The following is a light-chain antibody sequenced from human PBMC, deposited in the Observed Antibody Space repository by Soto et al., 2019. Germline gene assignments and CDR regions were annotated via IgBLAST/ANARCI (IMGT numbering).Light chain of an antibody. V-gene: IGKV3-11*01. Sequence: EIVLTQSPVTLTLSPGERATLSSRASHSVSSDLLWYQQKPGQSPRLLISDASNRATGIPARFSGSGSGTDFILTISSLEPEDFAVYYCQQRNRWPLTFGGGTRVEIK. CDR2: DAS. CDR1: HSVSSD. J-gene: IGKJ4*01. CDR3: QQRNRWPLT.